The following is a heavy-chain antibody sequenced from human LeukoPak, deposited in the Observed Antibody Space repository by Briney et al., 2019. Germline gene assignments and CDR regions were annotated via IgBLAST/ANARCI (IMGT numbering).Heavy chain of an antibody. CDR1: GFTFSSYA. CDR3: ARARYDFWSGYYPLDYYYGMDV. Sequence: GGSLRLSCAASGFTFSSYAMHWVHQAPGKGLEWVAVISYDGSNKYYADSVKGRFTIPRDNSKNTLYLQMNSLRAEDTAVYYCARARYDFWSGYYPLDYYYGMDVWGQGTTVTVSS. J-gene: IGHJ6*02. V-gene: IGHV3-30-3*01. CDR2: ISYDGSNK. D-gene: IGHD3-3*01.